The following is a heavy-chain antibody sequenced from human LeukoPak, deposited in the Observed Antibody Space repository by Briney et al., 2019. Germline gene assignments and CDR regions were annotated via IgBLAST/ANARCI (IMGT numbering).Heavy chain of an antibody. CDR3: AKGFSTYVYNWFDP. Sequence: PGGSLRLSGAASGFTFLTYAMNWVRQAPGEGLEWVAGISGGSGSTYYADSVKGRFTVSRDNSKSTLYLQMNSLRAADTAVYYCAKGFSTYVYNWFDPWGQGSLATVSS. CDR2: ISGGSGST. D-gene: IGHD3-16*01. CDR1: GFTFLTYA. V-gene: IGHV3-23*01. J-gene: IGHJ5*02.